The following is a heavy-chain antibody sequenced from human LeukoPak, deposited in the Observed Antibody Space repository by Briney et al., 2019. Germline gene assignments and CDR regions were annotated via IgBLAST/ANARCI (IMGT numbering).Heavy chain of an antibody. CDR3: AKDGTRYQLPSGYYYMDV. V-gene: IGHV3-23*01. CDR1: GFTFSSYA. CDR2: ISGSGGST. J-gene: IGHJ6*03. Sequence: GGSLRLSCAASGFTFSSYAMSWVRQAPGKGLEWVSAISGSGGSTYYADSVKGRFTISRDNSKNTLYLQMNSLRAEDTAVYYCAKDGTRYQLPSGYYYMDVWGKGTTVTVSS. D-gene: IGHD2-2*01.